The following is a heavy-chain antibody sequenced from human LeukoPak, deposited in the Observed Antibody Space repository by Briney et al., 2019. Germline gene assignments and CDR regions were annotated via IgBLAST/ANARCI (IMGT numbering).Heavy chain of an antibody. D-gene: IGHD6-13*01. V-gene: IGHV4-30-4*08. Sequence: SETLSLTCTVSGGSISSSSYYWSWIRQPPGKGLEWIGYIYYSGSTYYNPSLKSRVTISVDTSKNQFSLKLSSVTAADTAVYYCAKYLGATGESHFDYWGQGTLVTVSS. J-gene: IGHJ4*02. CDR1: GGSISSSSYY. CDR2: IYYSGST. CDR3: AKYLGATGESHFDY.